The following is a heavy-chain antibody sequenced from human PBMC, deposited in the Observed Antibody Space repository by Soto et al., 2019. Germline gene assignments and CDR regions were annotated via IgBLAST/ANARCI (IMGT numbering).Heavy chain of an antibody. CDR2: IYSSGST. D-gene: IGHD3-3*01. Sequence: KPSETLSLTCTVSGGSIGGSNYFWGWIRQSPGTGLEWLGTIYSSGSTYYNPSLKSRITMSLDTSKNQFSLNLGSVTAADTAVYYCARMYYDFWSANYYYYGMDVWGQGTTVTVSS. CDR3: ARMYYDFWSANYYYYGMDV. V-gene: IGHV4-39*01. CDR1: GGSIGGSNYF. J-gene: IGHJ6*02.